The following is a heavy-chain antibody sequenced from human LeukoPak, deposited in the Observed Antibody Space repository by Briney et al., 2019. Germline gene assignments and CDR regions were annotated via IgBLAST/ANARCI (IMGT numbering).Heavy chain of an antibody. CDR2: ISHSGIT. J-gene: IGHJ4*02. V-gene: IGHV4-4*02. CDR3: AREGYTNGVSFDY. Sequence: PSETLSLTCAISGGSISSSNWWNWVRQPPGKGLEWIGEISHSGITDYNPSPKSRVTISVDTSKKQFSLKLTSVTAADTAVYYCAREGYTNGVSFDYWGQGTLVTVSS. CDR1: GGSISSSNW. D-gene: IGHD2-8*01.